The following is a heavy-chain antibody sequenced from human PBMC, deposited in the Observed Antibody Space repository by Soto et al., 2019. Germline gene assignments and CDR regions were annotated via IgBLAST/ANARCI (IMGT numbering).Heavy chain of an antibody. CDR2: IYYSGST. CDR3: ARVSPAYCVGDCDDIYDGKAV. V-gene: IGHV4-31*03. CDR1: GGSISSGGYY. J-gene: IGHJ6*01. Sequence: PSETLSLTCTVSGGSISSGGYYWSWIRQHPGKGLEWIGYIYYSGSTYYNPSLKSRVTISVDTSKNQFSLKLSSVTAADTAVYYCARVSPAYCVGDCDDIYDGKAVWRQGTTVPVSS. D-gene: IGHD2-21*02.